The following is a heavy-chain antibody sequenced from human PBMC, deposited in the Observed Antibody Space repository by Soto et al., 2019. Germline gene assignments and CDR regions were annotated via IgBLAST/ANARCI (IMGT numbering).Heavy chain of an antibody. D-gene: IGHD6-6*01. CDR1: GGSISSYY. J-gene: IGHJ6*02. Sequence: SETLSLTCTVSGGSISSYYWSWIRQPPGKGLEWIGYIYYSGSTNYNPSLKSRVTISVDTSKNQFSLELSSVTAADTAVYYCARVPLVSIAARPGYYGMDVWGQGTTVTSP. V-gene: IGHV4-59*01. CDR3: ARVPLVSIAARPGYYGMDV. CDR2: IYYSGST.